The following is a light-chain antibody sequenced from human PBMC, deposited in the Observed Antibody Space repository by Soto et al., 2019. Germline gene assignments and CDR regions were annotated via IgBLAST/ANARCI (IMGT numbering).Light chain of an antibody. CDR1: QSVRSTH. J-gene: IGKJ4*01. CDR3: QQRSNWLT. Sequence: EIVLTQSPGTLSLSPGEGATLSRTACQSVRSTHFAWYQRKPGQTPRLLIYGAYSRATGIPDRLTGSGSGTDFTLTISSLEPEDFAVYYCQQRSNWLTFGGGTKVDIK. CDR2: GAY. V-gene: IGKV3D-20*02.